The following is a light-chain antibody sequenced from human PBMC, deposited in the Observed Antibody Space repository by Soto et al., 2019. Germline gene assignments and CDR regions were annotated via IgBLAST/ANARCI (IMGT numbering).Light chain of an antibody. CDR2: DAY. J-gene: IGKJ4*01. Sequence: EIVLTQSPAPLSLSPGERAALSCRASQGVSRFLAWYQQKPGQAPRLLIYDAYNRATGIPARFSGSGSGTDFTLAISSLEPEDFAVYYCQQRSSWPLTFGGGTKVEIK. V-gene: IGKV3-11*01. CDR1: QGVSRF. CDR3: QQRSSWPLT.